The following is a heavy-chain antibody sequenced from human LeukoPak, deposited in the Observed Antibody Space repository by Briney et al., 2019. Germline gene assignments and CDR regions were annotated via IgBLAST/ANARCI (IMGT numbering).Heavy chain of an antibody. J-gene: IGHJ5*02. V-gene: IGHV4-30-4*01. CDR1: CGLISSGGYY. D-gene: IGHD3-22*01. CDR3: ARTYYYESRIYP. Sequence: SQTLSPTCTVSCGLISSGGYYCSWIREPPWKGLEWIAYMYYSASTYYNPSLKSRVNMSADTSKNQLSLKLSSVTAADTAVYYCARTYYYESRIYPWGQGILVTVSS. CDR2: MYYSAST.